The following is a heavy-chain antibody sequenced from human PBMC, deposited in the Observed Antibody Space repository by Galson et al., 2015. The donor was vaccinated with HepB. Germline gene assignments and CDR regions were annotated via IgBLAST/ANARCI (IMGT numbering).Heavy chain of an antibody. Sequence: LSLTCAVSGGSISSGGYSWSWLRQPPGKGLVWIGYVYYTGSTYYNPSLKSRITMSVHTSRTQFSLKLTSVTAADTAVYYCARGYCSGGSCSSGYFDYWGQGTLVTVSS. CDR1: GGSISSGGYS. CDR3: ARGYCSGGSCSSGYFDY. V-gene: IGHV4-30-4*07. CDR2: VYYTGST. D-gene: IGHD2-15*01. J-gene: IGHJ4*02.